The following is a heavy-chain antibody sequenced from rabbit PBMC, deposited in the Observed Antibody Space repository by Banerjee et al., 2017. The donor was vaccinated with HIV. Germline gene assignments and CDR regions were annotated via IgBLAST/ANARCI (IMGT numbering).Heavy chain of an antibody. Sequence: QEQLEESGGDLVKPEGFLTLTCTASGFSFSSNAMCWVRQAPGKGPEWIGCIYTSSGATYYASWAKGRFTISKTSSTTVTLQMPSLTAADTATYFCARWSYVGGSGDTKSLDLWGQGTLSPS. CDR1: GFSFSSNA. CDR2: IYTSSGAT. D-gene: IGHD8-1*01. J-gene: IGHJ4*01. CDR3: ARWSYVGGSGDTKSLDL. V-gene: IGHV1S45*01.